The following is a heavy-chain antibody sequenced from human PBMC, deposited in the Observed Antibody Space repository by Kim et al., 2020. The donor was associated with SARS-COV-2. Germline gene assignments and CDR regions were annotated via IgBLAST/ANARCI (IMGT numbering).Heavy chain of an antibody. Sequence: GRFTISRDNSKNTLYLQMNSLRAEDTAVYYCAKGVTPEDILATINYYYFGMDVWGQGTTVTVAS. V-gene: IGHV3-23*01. D-gene: IGHD5-12*01. CDR3: AKGVTPEDILATINYYYFGMDV. J-gene: IGHJ6*02.